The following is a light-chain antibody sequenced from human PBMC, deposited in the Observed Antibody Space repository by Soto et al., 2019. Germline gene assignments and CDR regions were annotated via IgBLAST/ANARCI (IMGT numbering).Light chain of an antibody. CDR1: QSVLYSSNNKNY. V-gene: IGKV4-1*01. CDR3: QQYYRTPPT. Sequence: DLQMTQSPSSLAVSLGERATINCKSSQSVLYSSNNKNYLAWYQQKPGQPPQLLIYWASIRESGVPDRFSGSGSGTDFTLTISSLQAEDVAIYYCQQYYRTPPTFGGGTKVEIK. J-gene: IGKJ4*01. CDR2: WAS.